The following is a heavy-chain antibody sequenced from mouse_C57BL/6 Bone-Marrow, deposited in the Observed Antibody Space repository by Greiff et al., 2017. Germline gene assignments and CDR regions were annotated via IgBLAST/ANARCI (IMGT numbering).Heavy chain of an antibody. V-gene: IGHV1-56*01. CDR3: ARDYIGGFDY. Sequence: QVQLQQSGPELVRPGASVKISCKAPGYTLTSHWVQWVRQRPGQGLEWIGEIFPGSGSTYYNAKFKGKATLTVDTSSSTAYMQLSSLTSEDSAVYFCARDYIGGFDYWGQGTTLTVSS. CDR1: GYTLTSHW. CDR2: IFPGSGST. J-gene: IGHJ2*01. D-gene: IGHD1-3*01.